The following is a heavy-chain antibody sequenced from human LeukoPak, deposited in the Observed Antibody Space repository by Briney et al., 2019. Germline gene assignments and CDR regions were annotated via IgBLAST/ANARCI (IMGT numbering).Heavy chain of an antibody. CDR1: GFTFSSYT. CDR2: ISGSGANR. V-gene: IGHV3-23*01. J-gene: IGHJ4*02. Sequence: PGGSLRLSCAASGFTFSSYTMSWVRQAPGRGLEWVSAISGSGANRYHADSVKGRFTISRDNSRNTLYLQMNGLRVEDTAIYYCAKGITEESLFDFWGRGTLVTVSS. D-gene: IGHD1-14*01. CDR3: AKGITEESLFDF.